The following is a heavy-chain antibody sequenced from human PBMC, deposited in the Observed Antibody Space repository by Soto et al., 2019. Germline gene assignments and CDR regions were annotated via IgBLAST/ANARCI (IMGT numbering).Heavy chain of an antibody. V-gene: IGHV3-21*01. D-gene: IGHD2-8*01. CDR1: GFTFSDYS. CDR2: ISSSTTYI. Sequence: PGWSLRLSCAASGFTFSDYSMNLVRQAPGKGLEWVSSISSSTTYIYYADSVKGRFTISRDNAKNSLYLQMNSLRAEDTAVYYCARRGYCPNGACFFDHWGQGTLVTVS. J-gene: IGHJ4*02. CDR3: ARRGYCPNGACFFDH.